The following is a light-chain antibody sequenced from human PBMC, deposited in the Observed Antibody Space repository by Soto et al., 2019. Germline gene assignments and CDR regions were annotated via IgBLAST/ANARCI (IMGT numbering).Light chain of an antibody. CDR1: QSISSW. V-gene: IGKV1-5*03. CDR3: LQYSTYPWT. CDR2: KAS. J-gene: IGKJ1*01. Sequence: DIQMTQSPSTLSASVGDRVTITCRASQSISSWLAWYQQRPGKAPKLLIYKASSSESGVPSRFSGSESGPEFTLTISRLQPDDFAAYYCLQYSTYPWTFGQGTKVEIK.